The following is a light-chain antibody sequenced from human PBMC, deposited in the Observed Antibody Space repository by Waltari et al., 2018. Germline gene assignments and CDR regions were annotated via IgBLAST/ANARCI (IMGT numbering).Light chain of an antibody. V-gene: IGLV1-40*01. CDR3: QSYDRSLSGSV. J-gene: IGLJ2*01. CDR2: DNN. CDR1: SSNIGAGYD. Sequence: QSVLTQPPSVSGAPGQRVTISCTGSSSNIGAGYDVHWYQQLPGTAPKLLIYDNNNRPSGVPDLFPGSKSGTSASLAITGLQAEDEADYYCQSYDRSLSGSVFGGGTKLTVL.